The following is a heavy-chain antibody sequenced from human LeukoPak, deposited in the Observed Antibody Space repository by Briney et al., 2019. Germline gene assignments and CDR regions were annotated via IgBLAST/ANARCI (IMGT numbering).Heavy chain of an antibody. D-gene: IGHD3-9*01. CDR1: GFTFSSYG. V-gene: IGHV3-23*01. CDR3: AKVTRYYDILTGPEPHDAFDN. J-gene: IGHJ3*02. CDR2: ISGSGGRT. Sequence: GGTLRLSCAASGFTFSSYGMSWVRQAPGKGLEWVSVISGSGGRTHYADSVKGRFTISRDNSKNTLYLQMNSLRAEDTALYYCAKVTRYYDILTGPEPHDAFDNWGQGTMVTVSS.